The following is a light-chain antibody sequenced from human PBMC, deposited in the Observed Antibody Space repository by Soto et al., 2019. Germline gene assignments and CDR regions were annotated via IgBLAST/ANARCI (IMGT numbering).Light chain of an antibody. Sequence: QSVLTQPASVSGSPGQSITISCTGTSSDVGGYNYVSWYQQHPGKAPKLMIYEVSNRPSGVSNRFSGSKSGNTASLTISGLQAEDEADYYSSSYTSSNSWVFGGGTKLTVL. J-gene: IGLJ3*02. CDR2: EVS. CDR1: SSDVGGYNY. CDR3: SSYTSSNSWV. V-gene: IGLV2-14*01.